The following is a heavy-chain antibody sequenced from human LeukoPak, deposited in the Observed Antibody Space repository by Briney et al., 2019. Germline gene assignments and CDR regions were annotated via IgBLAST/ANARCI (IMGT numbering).Heavy chain of an antibody. CDR2: ISSSSSTI. CDR3: ARVYCSGGSCYYFDY. V-gene: IGHV3-48*01. Sequence: GGSLRLSCAASGFTFSSYSMNWVRQAPGKGLEWVSYISSSSSTIYYADSVKGRFTISRDNAKNSLYLQMNSLRAEDTAVYYCARVYCSGGSCYYFDYWGQGTLVTVSS. D-gene: IGHD2-15*01. CDR1: GFTFSSYS. J-gene: IGHJ4*02.